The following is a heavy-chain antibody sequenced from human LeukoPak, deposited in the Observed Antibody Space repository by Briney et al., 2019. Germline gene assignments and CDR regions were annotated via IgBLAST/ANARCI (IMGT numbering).Heavy chain of an antibody. D-gene: IGHD2-2*01. V-gene: IGHV1-46*01. Sequence: ASVKVSCKASGGTFSSYAISWVRQAPGQGLEWMGIINPSGGSTSYAQKFQGRVTTTRDTSTSTVYMELSSLRSEDTAVYYCARDQEEVPAATNWFDPWGQGTLVTVSS. CDR1: GGTFSSYA. CDR2: INPSGGST. J-gene: IGHJ5*02. CDR3: ARDQEEVPAATNWFDP.